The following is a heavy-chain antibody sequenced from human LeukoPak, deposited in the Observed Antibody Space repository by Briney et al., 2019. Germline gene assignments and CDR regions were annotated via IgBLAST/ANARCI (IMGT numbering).Heavy chain of an antibody. CDR3: ATDHQWQLLGY. D-gene: IGHD1-26*01. CDR2: VDPGDDKN. Sequence: ASVKVSCKVSGNTLSELSMHWVRQAPGKGLEWMGGVDPGDDKNIYAQKFQGRVTMTEDTSTDTAYMELSNLRSEDTAVYYCATDHQWQLLGYWGQGTLVTVSS. J-gene: IGHJ4*02. CDR1: GNTLSELS. V-gene: IGHV1-24*01.